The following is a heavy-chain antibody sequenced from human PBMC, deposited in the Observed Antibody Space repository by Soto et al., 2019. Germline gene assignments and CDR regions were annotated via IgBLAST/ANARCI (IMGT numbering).Heavy chain of an antibody. CDR1: GGTFSSYA. J-gene: IGHJ3*02. Sequence: SVKVSCKASGGTFSSYAISWVRQAPGQGLEWMGGIIPIFGTANYAQKFQGRVTITADKSTSTAYMELSSLRSEDTAVYYCARAHTSIHDYYDSSGAFDIWGQGTMVTV. V-gene: IGHV1-69*06. D-gene: IGHD3-22*01. CDR2: IIPIFGTA. CDR3: ARAHTSIHDYYDSSGAFDI.